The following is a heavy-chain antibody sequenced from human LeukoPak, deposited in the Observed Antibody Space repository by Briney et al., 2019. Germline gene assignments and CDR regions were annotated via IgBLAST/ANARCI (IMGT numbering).Heavy chain of an antibody. Sequence: PGGSLRLSCAASGFTFGSYAMSWVRQAPGKGLEWVSAIRGSGGSTYYADSVKGRFTISRDNSKNTLYLQMNSLRAEDTAVYYCAKDRGRYSGYDYADYWGQGTLVTVSS. J-gene: IGHJ4*02. CDR2: IRGSGGST. CDR1: GFTFGSYA. CDR3: AKDRGRYSGYDYADY. D-gene: IGHD5-12*01. V-gene: IGHV3-23*01.